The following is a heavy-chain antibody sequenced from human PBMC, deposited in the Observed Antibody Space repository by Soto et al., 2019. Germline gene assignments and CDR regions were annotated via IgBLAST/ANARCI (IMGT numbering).Heavy chain of an antibody. CDR3: ARSCSGGSCYRNYYYYGMDV. Sequence: ASETLSLTCAVYGGSFSGYYWSWIRQPPGKGLEWIGEINHSGSTNYNPSLKSRVTISVDTSKNQFSLKLSSVTAADTAVYYCARSCSGGSCYRNYYYYGMDVWGQGTTVTVSS. J-gene: IGHJ6*02. CDR1: GGSFSGYY. CDR2: INHSGST. V-gene: IGHV4-34*01. D-gene: IGHD2-15*01.